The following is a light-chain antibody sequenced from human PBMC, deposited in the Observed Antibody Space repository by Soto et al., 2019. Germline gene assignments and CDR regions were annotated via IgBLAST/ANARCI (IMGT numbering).Light chain of an antibody. J-gene: IGKJ1*01. CDR1: QSVSSN. CDR3: QHYGRSPTWT. CDR2: AAS. V-gene: IGKV3-20*01. Sequence: EIVMTQSPATLSVSPGERATLSCRASQSVSSNLAWYQQKPGQAPSLLIYAASSRATGIPDRFSGSGSGTDFTLTISRLEPEDFAVYYCQHYGRSPTWTFGQGTKVDIK.